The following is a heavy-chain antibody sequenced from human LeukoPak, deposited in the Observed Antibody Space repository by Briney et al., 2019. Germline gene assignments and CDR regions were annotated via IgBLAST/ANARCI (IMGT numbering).Heavy chain of an antibody. CDR1: GYTFTSYG. J-gene: IGHJ5*02. CDR2: ISAYNGNT. CDR3: ARDYDFWRGLNWFDP. Sequence: ASVKVSCKASGYTFTSYGISWVRQAPGQGLEWMGWISAYNGNTNYAQKLQGRVTMTTDTSTSTAYMELRSLRSDDTAVYYCARDYDFWRGLNWFDPWGQGTLVTVSS. V-gene: IGHV1-18*01. D-gene: IGHD3-3*01.